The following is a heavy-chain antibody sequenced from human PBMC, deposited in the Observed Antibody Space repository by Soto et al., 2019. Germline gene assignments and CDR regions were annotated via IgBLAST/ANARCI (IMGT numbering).Heavy chain of an antibody. V-gene: IGHV3-30*18. Sequence: QVQLVESGGGVVQPGRSLRLSCVASGFTFSSYGMHWVRQAPGTGLEWVAVISYDGSNKHYADFVKGRFTISRDNPTNTLYLQMDSLRTEDTAVYYCAKALRPVVTTTPLDYWGQGTLVTVSS. CDR2: ISYDGSNK. CDR1: GFTFSSYG. CDR3: AKALRPVVTTTPLDY. D-gene: IGHD5-12*01. J-gene: IGHJ4*02.